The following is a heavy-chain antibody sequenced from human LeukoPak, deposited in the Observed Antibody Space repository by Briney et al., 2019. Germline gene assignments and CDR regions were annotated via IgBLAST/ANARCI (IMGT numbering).Heavy chain of an antibody. CDR3: AKDKRALLHYMDV. J-gene: IGHJ6*03. V-gene: IGHV3-30*02. CDR1: GFSFSSYG. Sequence: GGSLRLSCAGSGFSFSSYGMHWVRQAPGKGLEWVAFIRYDASNKYYADSVKGRFTISRDNSKNTLYMEMNSLRPDDTALYYCAKDKRALLHYMDVWGKGTTVTISS. CDR2: IRYDASNK. D-gene: IGHD2-21*02.